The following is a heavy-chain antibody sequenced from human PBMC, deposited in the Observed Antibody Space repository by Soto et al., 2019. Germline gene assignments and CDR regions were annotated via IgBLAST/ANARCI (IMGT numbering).Heavy chain of an antibody. CDR2: IYYSGST. CDR1: GGSISSGGYY. CDR3: ARVPSDGDLSNWVDH. D-gene: IGHD4-17*01. Sequence: QVQLQESGPGLVKPSQTLALTCTVSGGSISSGGYYWSWIRQHPGKGLAWIGYIYYSGSTYYNPSHKSRVTLSVDTSKNQCSLTLSSVTAADTAVYYGARVPSDGDLSNWVDHWGQGTLVTGSS. V-gene: IGHV4-31*03. J-gene: IGHJ5*02.